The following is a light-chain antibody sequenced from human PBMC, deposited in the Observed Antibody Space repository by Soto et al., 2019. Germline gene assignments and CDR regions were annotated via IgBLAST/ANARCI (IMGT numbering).Light chain of an antibody. CDR1: QDITNS. Sequence: DIQMTQSPSSLSASVGDRVTFTCQASQDITNSLNWYQQKPGRAPKLLIYDASNLEAGVPSRFSGGGSGTDFTFTISSLQHEDVETYYCQQYDNVYLTLGGGTKVDIK. J-gene: IGKJ4*01. CDR2: DAS. CDR3: QQYDNVYLT. V-gene: IGKV1-33*01.